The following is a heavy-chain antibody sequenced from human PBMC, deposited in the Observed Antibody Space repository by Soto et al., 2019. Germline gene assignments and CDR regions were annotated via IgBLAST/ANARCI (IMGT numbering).Heavy chain of an antibody. CDR2: IHHSGRT. D-gene: IGHD3-22*01. CDR1: GGSISSKYW. J-gene: IGHJ6*02. V-gene: IGHV4-4*02. CDR3: AREGGYFDSSGSGVYHYHGVDV. Sequence: PSETLSLTCAVSGGSISSKYWWSWVRQPPGKGLEWIGEIHHSGRTNYIQSLKSRVTMSVDKSNNLLSLKLNSVTAADTAVYYCAREGGYFDSSGSGVYHYHGVDVWGQGTMVTVSS.